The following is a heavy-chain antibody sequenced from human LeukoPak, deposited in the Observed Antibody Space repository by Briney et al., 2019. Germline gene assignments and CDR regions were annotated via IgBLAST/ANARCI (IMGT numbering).Heavy chain of an antibody. CDR3: AKDLSRTAVAGHDY. J-gene: IGHJ4*02. CDR1: GFTFSSYG. Sequence: PGGSLRLSCAASGFTFSSYGMHWVRQAPGKGLEWVAFIRYDGSNKYYADSVKGRFTISRDNSKNTLYLQMNSLRAGDTAVYYCAKDLSRTAVAGHDYWGQGTLVTVSS. CDR2: IRYDGSNK. D-gene: IGHD6-19*01. V-gene: IGHV3-30*02.